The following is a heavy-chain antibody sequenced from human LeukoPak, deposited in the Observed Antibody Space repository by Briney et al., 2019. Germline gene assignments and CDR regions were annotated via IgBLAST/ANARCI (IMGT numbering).Heavy chain of an antibody. CDR3: ARDGDRVTRSFDY. CDR2: INPNSGGT. D-gene: IGHD2-21*02. J-gene: IGHJ4*02. Sequence: GASVKVSCKASGYIFTRYYLHWVRQAPGQGLEWMGWINPNSGGTNYAQKFQGRVTMTRDTSISTAYMELSRLRSDDTAVYYCARDGDRVTRSFDYWGQGTLVTVSS. CDR1: GYIFTRYY. V-gene: IGHV1-2*02.